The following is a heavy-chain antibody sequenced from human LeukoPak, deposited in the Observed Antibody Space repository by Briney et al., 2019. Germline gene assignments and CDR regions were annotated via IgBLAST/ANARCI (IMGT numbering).Heavy chain of an antibody. V-gene: IGHV1-3*01. CDR3: ARKDYYASGSYFFDY. J-gene: IGHJ4*02. D-gene: IGHD3-10*01. CDR1: GGTFSSYA. Sequence: ASVKVSCKASGGTFSSYAISWVRQAPGQGLEWMGWINAGNGDTGYSQMFQGRVTFTRDTSASTAYMELSSLRSEDTAVYYCARKDYYASGSYFFDYWGQGTLVTVSS. CDR2: INAGNGDT.